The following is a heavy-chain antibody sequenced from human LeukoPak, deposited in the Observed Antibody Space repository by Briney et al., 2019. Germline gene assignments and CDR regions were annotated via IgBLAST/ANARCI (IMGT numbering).Heavy chain of an antibody. J-gene: IGHJ5*02. CDR1: GYTFTSYY. CDR3: ARGFRPYKLLWFGELLPGRYWLDP. V-gene: IGHV1-46*01. Sequence: ASVKVSCKASGYTFTSYYMHWVRQAPGQGLEWMGIINPSGGSTSYAQKFQGRVTMTRDTSTSTVYMELSSLRSEDTAVYYCARGFRPYKLLWFGELLPGRYWLDPWGQGTLVTVSS. D-gene: IGHD3-10*01. CDR2: INPSGGST.